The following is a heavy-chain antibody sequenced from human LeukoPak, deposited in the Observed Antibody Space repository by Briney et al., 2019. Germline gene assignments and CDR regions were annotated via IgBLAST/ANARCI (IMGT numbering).Heavy chain of an antibody. J-gene: IGHJ4*02. CDR2: IIPILGIA. D-gene: IGHD1-26*01. Sequence: GASVKVSCKASGYIFTSFHIHWVRQAPGQGLEWMGRIIPILGIANYAQKFQGRVTITADKSTSTAYMELSSLRSEDTAVYYCARDSEAPTILRRFLLDYWGQGTLVTVSS. V-gene: IGHV1-69*04. CDR3: ARDSEAPTILRRFLLDY. CDR1: GYIFTSFH.